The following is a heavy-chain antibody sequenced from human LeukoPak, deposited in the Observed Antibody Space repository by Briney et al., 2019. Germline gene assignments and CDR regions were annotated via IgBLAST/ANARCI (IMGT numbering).Heavy chain of an antibody. D-gene: IGHD3-10*01. CDR2: LTSGGSS. J-gene: IGHJ4*02. Sequence: GGSLRLSCAASEFTFSNYAMCWVRQAPGKGLEWVSSLTSGGSSYYADSVKGRFTISRDNSRNTLYLQMNSLRAEDTAVYYCAKGLGSGSYYNVFDYWGQGTLVTVSS. CDR1: EFTFSNYA. V-gene: IGHV3-23*01. CDR3: AKGLGSGSYYNVFDY.